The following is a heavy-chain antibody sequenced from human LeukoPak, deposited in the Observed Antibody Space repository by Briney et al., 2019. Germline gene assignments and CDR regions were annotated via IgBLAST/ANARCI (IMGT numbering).Heavy chain of an antibody. V-gene: IGHV3-23*01. CDR2: ISGSGGST. D-gene: IGHD3-10*01. CDR3: TKGGWGTVLDY. Sequence: GGSLRLSCAASGFTFSSYATSWVRQAPGKGLEWVAAISGSGGSTYYADSVKGRLTISRDNSKNTLYLQMSSLRADDTAVYYCTKGGWGTVLDYWGQGTLVTASS. CDR1: GFTFSSYA. J-gene: IGHJ4*02.